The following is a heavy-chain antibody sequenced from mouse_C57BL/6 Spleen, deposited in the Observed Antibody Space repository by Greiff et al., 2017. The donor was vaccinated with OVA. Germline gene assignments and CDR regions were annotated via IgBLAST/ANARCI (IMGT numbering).Heavy chain of an antibody. D-gene: IGHD2-4*01. V-gene: IGHV1-53*01. J-gene: IGHJ1*03. Sequence: QVQLQQPGTELVKPGASVKLSCKASGYTFTSYWMHWVKQRPGQGLEWIGNINPSNGGTNYNEKFKSKATLTVDKSSSTAYMQLSSLTSEDSAVYYCARESYDYIYWYFDVWGTGTTVTVSS. CDR1: GYTFTSYW. CDR2: INPSNGGT. CDR3: ARESYDYIYWYFDV.